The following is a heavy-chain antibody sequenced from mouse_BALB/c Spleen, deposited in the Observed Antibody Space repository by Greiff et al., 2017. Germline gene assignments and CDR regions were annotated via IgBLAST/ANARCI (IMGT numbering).Heavy chain of an antibody. Sequence: QVQLQQSGPELVRPGVSVKITCKGSGYTFTDYAMHWVKQSHAKSLEWIGVISTYYGNTNHNQKFKGKATMTVDKSSSTAYMELARLTSEDSAIYYCARSRDGYYVGYFDYWGQGTTLTVSS. V-gene: IGHV1-67*01. CDR2: ISTYYGNT. CDR3: ARSRDGYYVGYFDY. CDR1: GYTFTDYA. D-gene: IGHD2-3*01. J-gene: IGHJ2*01.